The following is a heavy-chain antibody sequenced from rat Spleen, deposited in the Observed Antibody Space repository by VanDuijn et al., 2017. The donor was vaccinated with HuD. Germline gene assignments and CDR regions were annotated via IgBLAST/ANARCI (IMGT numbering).Heavy chain of an antibody. Sequence: QVQLKESGPGLVQPSQTLSLTCTVSGFSLTSYNVHWVRQPTGKGLEWMGVIWNTGGIRYNSTLKSRLSISRDTSKSQVFLKMDSLQTEDTATYYCARDKGGQLRGFAYWGQGTLVTVSS. D-gene: IGHD1-10*01. CDR1: GFSLTSYN. CDR2: IWNTGGI. J-gene: IGHJ3*01. V-gene: IGHV2-41*01. CDR3: ARDKGGQLRGFAY.